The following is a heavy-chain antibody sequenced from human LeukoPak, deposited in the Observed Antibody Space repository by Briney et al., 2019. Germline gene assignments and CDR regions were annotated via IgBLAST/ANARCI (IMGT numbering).Heavy chain of an antibody. CDR1: GFTFSSYW. D-gene: IGHD3-16*02. J-gene: IGHJ4*02. V-gene: IGHV3-7*01. Sequence: GGSLRLSCAASGFTFSSYWMSWVRQAPGKGLEWVANIKQDGSEKYYVDSVKGRFTISRDNAKNSLYLQMNSLRAEDTAVYYCARDSRIMITFGGVIVTNYYFDYWGQGTLVTVSS. CDR2: IKQDGSEK. CDR3: ARDSRIMITFGGVIVTNYYFDY.